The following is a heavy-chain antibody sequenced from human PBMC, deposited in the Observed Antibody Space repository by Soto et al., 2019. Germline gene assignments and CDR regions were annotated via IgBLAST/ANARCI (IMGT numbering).Heavy chain of an antibody. CDR1: GFTFSSYG. V-gene: IGHV3-33*01. Sequence: QVQLVESGGGVVQPGRSLRLSCAASGFTFSSYGMHWVRQAPGKGLEWVAVIWYDGSNKYYADSVKGRFTISRDNSKNTLYLQMNSLRAEDTAVYYCARIAAAGTMSYYYYYGMDVWGQGTTVTVSS. D-gene: IGHD6-13*01. CDR2: IWYDGSNK. J-gene: IGHJ6*02. CDR3: ARIAAAGTMSYYYYYGMDV.